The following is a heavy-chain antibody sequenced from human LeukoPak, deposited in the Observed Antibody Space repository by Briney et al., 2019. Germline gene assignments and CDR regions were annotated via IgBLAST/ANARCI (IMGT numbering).Heavy chain of an antibody. CDR2: IKQDGTQK. V-gene: IGHV3-7*05. D-gene: IGHD2-21*02. CDR1: GFTFSSYL. J-gene: IGHJ3*02. CDR3: ARDCGSDCSQAFDI. Sequence: GGSLRLSCAASGFTFSSYLMSWVRQAPGRGLEWVADIKQDGTQKYYVDSVEGRITISRDNVKNSLYLQMNSLRVEDTAVYYCARDCGSDCSQAFDIWGQGTMVTVSS.